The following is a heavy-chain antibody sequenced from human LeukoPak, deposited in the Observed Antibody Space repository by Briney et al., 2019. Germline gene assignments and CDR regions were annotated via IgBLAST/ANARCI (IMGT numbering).Heavy chain of an antibody. D-gene: IGHD3-10*01. CDR3: AKDGGLLWFGELPRTFYYMDV. CDR1: GFTFSSHA. Sequence: GGSLRLSCAASGFTFSSHAMSWVRQAPGKGLEWVSAISGSGGSTYYADSVKGRFTISRDNSKNTLYLQMNSLRAEDTAVYYCAKDGGLLWFGELPRTFYYMDVWGKGTTVTVSS. CDR2: ISGSGGST. V-gene: IGHV3-23*01. J-gene: IGHJ6*03.